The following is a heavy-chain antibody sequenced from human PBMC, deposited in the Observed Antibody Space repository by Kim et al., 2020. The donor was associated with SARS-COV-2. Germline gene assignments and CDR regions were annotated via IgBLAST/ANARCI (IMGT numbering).Heavy chain of an antibody. CDR3: ARVLGWDCSGGSCYSYGMDV. CDR2: IKQDGSEK. D-gene: IGHD2-15*01. Sequence: GGSLRLSCAASGFTFSSYWMSWVRQAPGKGLEWVANIKQDGSEKYYVDSVKGRFTISRDNAKNSLYLQMNSLRAEDTAVYYCARVLGWDCSGGSCYSYGMDVWGQGTTVTVSS. J-gene: IGHJ6*02. V-gene: IGHV3-7*01. CDR1: GFTFSSYW.